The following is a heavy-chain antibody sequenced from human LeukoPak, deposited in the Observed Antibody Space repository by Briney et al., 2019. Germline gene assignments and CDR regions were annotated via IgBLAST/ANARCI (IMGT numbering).Heavy chain of an antibody. J-gene: IGHJ5*02. D-gene: IGHD3-10*01. CDR2: MSYDGSNK. CDR1: GSTFSSYA. V-gene: IGHV3-30-3*01. Sequence: GRFLRLSCAASGSTFSSYAMHWVRQAPGKGLEWVAVMSYDGSNKYYADSVKGRFTISRDNSKNTLYLQMNSLRTEDTAIYYCARSRGGAIWDWFDPWGQGTLVTVSS. CDR3: ARSRGGAIWDWFDP.